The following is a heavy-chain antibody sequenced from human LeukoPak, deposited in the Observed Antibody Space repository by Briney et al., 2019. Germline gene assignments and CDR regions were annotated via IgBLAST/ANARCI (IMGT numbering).Heavy chain of an antibody. D-gene: IGHD5-18*01. Sequence: PSETLSLTCAVYGGSFSGYYWSWLRQPPGKGLEWIGYIYYSGSTNYNPSLKSRVTISVDTSKNQFSLKLSSVTAADTAVYYCARANTAMVTLGWGQGTLVTVSS. CDR2: IYYSGST. J-gene: IGHJ4*02. V-gene: IGHV4-59*01. CDR3: ARANTAMVTLG. CDR1: GGSFSGYY.